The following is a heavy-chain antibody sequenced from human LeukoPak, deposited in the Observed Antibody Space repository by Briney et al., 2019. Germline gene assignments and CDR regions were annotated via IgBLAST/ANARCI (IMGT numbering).Heavy chain of an antibody. Sequence: SETLSLTCAVYGGSFSGYYWNWIRQPPGKGLEWIGEINHSGSTNYNPSLKSRVTISVDTSKNQFSLKLSSVTAADTAVYYCARGPGYSSSWYWYYYYYYMDVWGKGTTVTVSS. CDR2: INHSGST. V-gene: IGHV4-34*01. J-gene: IGHJ6*03. CDR3: ARGPGYSSSWYWYYYYYYMDV. CDR1: GGSFSGYY. D-gene: IGHD6-13*01.